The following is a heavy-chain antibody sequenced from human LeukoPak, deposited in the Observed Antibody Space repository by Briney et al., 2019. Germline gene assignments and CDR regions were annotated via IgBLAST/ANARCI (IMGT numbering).Heavy chain of an antibody. D-gene: IGHD6-6*01. CDR2: INHSGST. CDR1: GGSFSGYY. J-gene: IGHJ5*02. CDR3: ARVMPARRPSRGWFDP. V-gene: IGHV4-34*01. Sequence: SETLSLTCAVYGGSFSGYYWSWIRQPPGKGLEWIGEINHSGSTNYNPSLKSRVTISVDTSKNQFSLKLSSVIAADTAVYYCARVMPARRPSRGWFDPWGQGTLVTVSS.